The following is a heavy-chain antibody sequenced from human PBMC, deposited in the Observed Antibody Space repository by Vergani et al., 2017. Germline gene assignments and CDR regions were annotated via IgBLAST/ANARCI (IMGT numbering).Heavy chain of an antibody. D-gene: IGHD2-15*01. CDR1: VFTVTIHY. Sequence: EVQLVESGGGLVQPGGSLRLSCTASVFTVTIHYMSWVPQAPGKGLECVSIIYSGGDTDYADSVKGRFIISRDTFKNTVYLQMNSLRTEDAAVYYCARVGYCTGGSCYFDGKPWFDSWGQGTLVSVSS. V-gene: IGHV3-66*02. J-gene: IGHJ5*01. CDR3: ARVGYCTGGSCYFDGKPWFDS. CDR2: IYSGGDT.